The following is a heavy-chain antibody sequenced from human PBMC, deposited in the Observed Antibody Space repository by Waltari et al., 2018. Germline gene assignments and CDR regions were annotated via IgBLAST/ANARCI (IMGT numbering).Heavy chain of an antibody. CDR3: ASHPEDFYYYMDV. CDR1: GFRFNAYT. J-gene: IGHJ6*03. Sequence: EVQLVESGGGLVKPGGSLRLSCAASGFRFNAYTMNWVRQTPGKGLEWGSSIGSSSTYTYYADSVKGRFTISRDNAANSLYLEMNALRPDDTGVYYCASHPEDFYYYMDVWGKGTTVTVSS. V-gene: IGHV3-21*06. CDR2: IGSSSTYT.